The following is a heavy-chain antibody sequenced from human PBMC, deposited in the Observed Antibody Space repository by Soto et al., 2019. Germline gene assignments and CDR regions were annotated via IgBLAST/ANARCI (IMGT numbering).Heavy chain of an antibody. D-gene: IGHD2-21*02. J-gene: IGHJ4*01. V-gene: IGHV3-48*03. CDR2: ISASNNNI. CDR1: GFTLRNNE. CDR3: QSERLCGADCDLYDS. Sequence: GGSLRLSCAASGFTLRNNEMNWVRQAPGKGLGWISKISASNNNIYYADSVRGRFTISRDNAKHSLYLQVNSLRAEDPAISYCQSERLCGADCDLYDSWGQGTQVTVSS.